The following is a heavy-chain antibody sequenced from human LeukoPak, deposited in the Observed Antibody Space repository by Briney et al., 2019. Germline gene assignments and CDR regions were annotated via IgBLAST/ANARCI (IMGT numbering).Heavy chain of an antibody. CDR2: IWYDGSNK. CDR3: ARDRVEYSGRYLGRDYYYGMDV. J-gene: IGHJ6*02. CDR1: GFTFDDYA. D-gene: IGHD1-26*01. V-gene: IGHV3-33*08. Sequence: PGGSLRLSCAASGFTFDDYAMHWVRQAPGKGLEWVAVIWYDGSNKYYADSVKGRFTISRDNSKNTLYLQMNSLRAEDTAVYYCARDRVEYSGRYLGRDYYYGMDVWGQGTTVTVSS.